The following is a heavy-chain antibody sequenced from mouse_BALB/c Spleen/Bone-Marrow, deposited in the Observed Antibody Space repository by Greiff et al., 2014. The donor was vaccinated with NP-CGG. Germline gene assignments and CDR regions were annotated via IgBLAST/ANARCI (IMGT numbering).Heavy chain of an antibody. CDR3: GRAWFAY. CDR2: INPNNGDT. J-gene: IGHJ3*01. Sequence: VQLQQSGPELVKPGASVKISCKTSGYTFTEYTMHWVRQSHGKSLEWTGGINPNNGDTTYNQKFKDKATLTVDKSSSTAYMELRSLTSDDSAVYYCGRAWFAYWGQGTLVTVSA. CDR1: GYTFTEYT. V-gene: IGHV1-18*01.